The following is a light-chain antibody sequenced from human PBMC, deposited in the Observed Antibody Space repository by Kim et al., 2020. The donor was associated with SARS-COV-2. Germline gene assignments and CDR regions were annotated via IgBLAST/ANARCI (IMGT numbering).Light chain of an antibody. J-gene: IGLJ3*02. V-gene: IGLV6-57*01. CDR3: QSYDTNNHRV. Sequence: NFMLTQPHSVSESPGKTVTISCTRSSGTIVSNYVQWYQQRPGSSPTTVIYEDNRRPSGVPDRFSGSIDSSSNSASLTISGLKTEDEANYYCQSYDTNNHRVFGGGTQLTVL. CDR1: SGTIVSNY. CDR2: EDN.